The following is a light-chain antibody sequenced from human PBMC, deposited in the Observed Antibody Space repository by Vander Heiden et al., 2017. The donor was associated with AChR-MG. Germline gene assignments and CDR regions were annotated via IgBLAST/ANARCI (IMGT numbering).Light chain of an antibody. CDR1: SSDVGSYNL. CDR2: EVS. J-gene: IGLJ2*01. Sequence: QSALTQPASVSGPPGQSITLSCTGTSSDVGSYNLVSWNQQHPGKAPKLLIYEVSKRPSGVSNRFSGSKSGNTASLTISGLQGEDEADYYCCSYAGSYVVFGGGTKLTVL. V-gene: IGLV2-23*02. CDR3: CSYAGSYVV.